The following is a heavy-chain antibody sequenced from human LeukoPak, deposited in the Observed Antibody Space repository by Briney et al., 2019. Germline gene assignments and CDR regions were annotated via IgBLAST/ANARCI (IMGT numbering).Heavy chain of an antibody. J-gene: IGHJ4*02. CDR1: GGSVTSTNW. CDR2: VHLDGRT. V-gene: IGHV4-4*02. D-gene: IGHD6-25*01. Sequence: ASETLSLTCDVSGGSVTSTNWWTWFRQPPGKGLEWIGEVHLDGRTNYSPSLKSRLVMSADLPENHISLKLTSVTAADTAVYYCAREGGFYRPLDYSGQGTLVTVSS. CDR3: AREGGFYRPLDY.